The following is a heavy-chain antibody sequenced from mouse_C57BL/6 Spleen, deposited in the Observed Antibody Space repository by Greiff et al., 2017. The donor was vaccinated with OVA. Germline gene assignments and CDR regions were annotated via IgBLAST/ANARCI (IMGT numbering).Heavy chain of an antibody. CDR2: IRNKANGYTT. J-gene: IGHJ4*01. D-gene: IGHD2-3*01. CDR1: GFTFTDYY. V-gene: IGHV7-3*01. CDR3: ARFYDGYYPYYAMDY. Sequence: EVQLVESGGGLVQPGGSLSLSCAASGFTFTDYYMSWVRQPPGKALEWLGFIRNKANGYTTEYSASVKGRFTISRDNSQSILYLQMNALRAEDSATYYCARFYDGYYPYYAMDYWGQGTSVTVSS.